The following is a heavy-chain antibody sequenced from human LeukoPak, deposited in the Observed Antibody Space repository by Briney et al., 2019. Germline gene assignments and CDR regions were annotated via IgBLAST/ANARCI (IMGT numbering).Heavy chain of an antibody. D-gene: IGHD3-10*01. J-gene: IGHJ6*02. V-gene: IGHV1-18*01. CDR3: AREGYYYGSGTYSPPKYYGMDV. CDR1: GYTFTSYG. Sequence: ASVKVSCKASGYTFTSYGISWVRQAPGQGLEWMGWISAYNGNTNYAQKLQGRVTMTTDTSTSTAYMELRSLRSDDTAVYYCAREGYYYGSGTYSPPKYYGMDVWGQGTTVTVS. CDR2: ISAYNGNT.